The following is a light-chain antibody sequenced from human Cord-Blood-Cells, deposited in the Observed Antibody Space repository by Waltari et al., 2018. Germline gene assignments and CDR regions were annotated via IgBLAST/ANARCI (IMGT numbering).Light chain of an antibody. Sequence: DIQMTQSPSSLSASVGVRVTITCQASQDISNYLNWYQQKPGKAPKLLIYDASNLETGVASMFSGSGSGTDFTFTISILQPEDIATYYCQQYDNLPLTFGGGTTVEIK. CDR1: QDISNY. V-gene: IGKV1-33*01. J-gene: IGKJ4*01. CDR2: DAS. CDR3: QQYDNLPLT.